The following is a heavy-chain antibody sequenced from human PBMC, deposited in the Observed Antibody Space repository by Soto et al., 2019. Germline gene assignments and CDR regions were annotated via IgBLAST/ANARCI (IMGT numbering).Heavy chain of an antibody. Sequence: ASVKVSCKASGYTFTSYDINWVRQATGQGLEWMGWMNPNSGNTGYAQKFQGIVTMTRNTSISTAYMELSSLRSEDTAVYYCARRIPLDAFDIWGQGTMVTVSS. D-gene: IGHD2-2*02. CDR2: MNPNSGNT. CDR1: GYTFTSYD. J-gene: IGHJ3*02. V-gene: IGHV1-8*01. CDR3: ARRIPLDAFDI.